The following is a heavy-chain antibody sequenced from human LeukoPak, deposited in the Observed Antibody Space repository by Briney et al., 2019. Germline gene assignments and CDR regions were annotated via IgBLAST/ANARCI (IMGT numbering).Heavy chain of an antibody. J-gene: IGHJ3*02. Sequence: GGSLRLSCAASGFTVSSNYMSWVRQAPGKGLEWVAVISYDGSNKYYADSVKGRFTISRDNSKNTLYLQMNSLRAEDTAVYYCARVGVAAALVGAFDIWGQGTMVTVSS. CDR1: GFTVSSNY. CDR3: ARVGVAAALVGAFDI. V-gene: IGHV3-30-3*01. D-gene: IGHD6-13*01. CDR2: ISYDGSNK.